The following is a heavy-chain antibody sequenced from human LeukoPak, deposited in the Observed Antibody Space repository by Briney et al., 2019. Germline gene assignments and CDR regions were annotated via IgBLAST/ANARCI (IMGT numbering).Heavy chain of an antibody. CDR3: ARLLDNDISGDPDTFDL. Sequence: SETLSLTCTVSGGSLSCHYWSWIRQPPGKRLEWIGYVSYSGRTKYNASLQSRVTISIDTSKRQFSLKLTSVKSADTAVDACARLLDNDISGDPDTFDLWGQGTTVIVSS. J-gene: IGHJ3*01. V-gene: IGHV4-59*11. CDR1: GGSLSCHY. D-gene: IGHD3-22*01. CDR2: VSYSGRT.